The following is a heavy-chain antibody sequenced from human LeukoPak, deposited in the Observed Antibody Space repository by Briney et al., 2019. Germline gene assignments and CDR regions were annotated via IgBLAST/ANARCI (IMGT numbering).Heavy chain of an antibody. D-gene: IGHD6-13*01. CDR1: GFTLSSYA. V-gene: IGHV3-23*01. CDR3: AKSSRQLRAFDI. CDR2: ISGSGGST. Sequence: GGSLRLSCAASGFTLSSYAMSWVRQAPGKGLEWVSAISGSGGSTNYADSVKGRFTISRDNSTNTLYLQMNSLRAEDTAVYYCAKSSRQLRAFDIWGQGTMVTVSS. J-gene: IGHJ3*02.